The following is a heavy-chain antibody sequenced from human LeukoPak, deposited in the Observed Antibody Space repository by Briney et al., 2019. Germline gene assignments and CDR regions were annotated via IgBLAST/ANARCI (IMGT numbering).Heavy chain of an antibody. CDR1: GGSISSSSYY. J-gene: IGHJ4*02. V-gene: IGHV4-39*07. CDR2: IYYSGST. D-gene: IGHD2-15*01. CDR3: ARMVVAATFRDY. Sequence: SETLSLTCTVSGGSISSSSYYWGWIRQPPGKGLEWIGSIYYSGSTYYNPSLKSRVTITVDTSKNQFSLKLSSVTAADTAVYYCARMVVAATFRDYWGQGTLVTVSS.